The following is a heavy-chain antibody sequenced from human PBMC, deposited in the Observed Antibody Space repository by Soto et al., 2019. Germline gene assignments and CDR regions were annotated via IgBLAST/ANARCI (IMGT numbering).Heavy chain of an antibody. CDR1: GGSISSGGYY. J-gene: IGHJ4*02. Sequence: QVQLQESGPGLVKPSQTLSLTCTVSGGSISSGGYYWSWIRQHPGKGLEWIGYIYYSGSTYYNPSLKSRVTISVDTSKNQFSLKLSCVTAVDTAVYYCASEKRFSMAYDYWGQGTLVTVSS. V-gene: IGHV4-31*03. CDR2: IYYSGST. D-gene: IGHD3-10*01. CDR3: ASEKRFSMAYDY.